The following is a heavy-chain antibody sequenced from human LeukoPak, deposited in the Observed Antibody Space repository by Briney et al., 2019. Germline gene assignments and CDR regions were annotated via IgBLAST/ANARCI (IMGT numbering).Heavy chain of an antibody. D-gene: IGHD1-26*01. CDR1: GGSISSSSYY. CDR2: IHYSGST. V-gene: IGHV4-39*07. J-gene: IGHJ4*02. Sequence: PSEALSLTCTVSGGSISSSSYYWGWIRQPPGKGLEWIGSIHYSGSTYYNPSLKSRVTISVDTSKNQFSLKLSSVTAADTAVYYCARSSEWELPDFDYWGQGTLVTVSS. CDR3: ARSSEWELPDFDY.